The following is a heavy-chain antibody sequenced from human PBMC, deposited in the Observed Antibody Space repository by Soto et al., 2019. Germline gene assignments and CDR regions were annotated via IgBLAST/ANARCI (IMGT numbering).Heavy chain of an antibody. D-gene: IGHD3-10*01. CDR1: GYSITSYW. CDR2: IDPSVAYT. CDR3: ARHVGPYGSGSYSADY. V-gene: IGHV5-10-1*01. J-gene: IGHJ4*02. Sequence: GESLKISCKGSGYSITSYWISWVRQMPGKGRGWRGRIDPSVAYTNCSPSFQGHVTISADKSISTAYLQWSSLKASDTAMYYCARHVGPYGSGSYSADYWGQGTLVTVS.